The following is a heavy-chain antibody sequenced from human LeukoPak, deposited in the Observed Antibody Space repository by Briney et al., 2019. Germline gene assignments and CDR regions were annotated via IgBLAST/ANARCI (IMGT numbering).Heavy chain of an antibody. D-gene: IGHD4-11*01. CDR3: VRDVSDYSNSHFDN. J-gene: IGHJ4*02. CDR1: GDSFSDYY. V-gene: IGHV4-59*01. Sequence: SETLSLTCTVAGDSFSDYYWNWIRQSPGKGLEWIGYIYHDGRSSYNPSLKSRVAISMDTSRQQFSLKLSSVTAADTAVYYCVRDVSDYSNSHFDNWGQGTLVTVSS. CDR2: IYHDGRS.